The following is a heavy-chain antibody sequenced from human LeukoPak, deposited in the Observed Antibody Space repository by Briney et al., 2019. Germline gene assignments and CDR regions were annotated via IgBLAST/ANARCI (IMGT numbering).Heavy chain of an antibody. V-gene: IGHV3-23*01. D-gene: IGHD3-3*01. CDR2: ISGSGGST. CDR3: AKGPDFWSGYYYDY. J-gene: IGHJ4*02. Sequence: GGSLRLSCAASGFTFSSYAMSWVRRAPGKGLEWVSAISGSGGSTYYADSVKGRFTISRDNSKNTLYLQMNSLRAEDTAVYYCAKGPDFWSGYYYDYWGQGTLVTVSS. CDR1: GFTFSSYA.